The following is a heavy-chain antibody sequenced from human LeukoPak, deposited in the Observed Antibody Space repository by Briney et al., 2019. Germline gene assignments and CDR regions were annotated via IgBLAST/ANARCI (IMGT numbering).Heavy chain of an antibody. CDR1: GFTFSSYA. D-gene: IGHD4-11*01. V-gene: IGHV3-48*02. Sequence: GRSLRLSCAASGFTFSSYAMHWVRQAPGKGLEWVSYISSSSSSSIFYADSVKGRFTISRDNAKNSLYLQMNSLRDEDTAVYYCASDDYPPGYYYGMDVWGQGTTVTVSS. CDR3: ASDDYPPGYYYGMDV. J-gene: IGHJ6*02. CDR2: ISSSSSSSI.